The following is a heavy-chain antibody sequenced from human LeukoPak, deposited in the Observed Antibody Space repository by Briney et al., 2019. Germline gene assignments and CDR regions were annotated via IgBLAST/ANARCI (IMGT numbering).Heavy chain of an antibody. CDR3: ARVYLVTYPSDF. CDR1: GFTFGSYR. J-gene: IGHJ4*02. Sequence: PGGSLRLSCAASGFTFGSYRMHWVRQAPGKGLVWVSRINSDGSITSYADSVKGRFTISRDNAKNTLYLQMNSLRAEDTAMYYCARVYLVTYPSDFWGQGTLVTVSS. V-gene: IGHV3-74*01. D-gene: IGHD3-9*01. CDR2: INSDGSIT.